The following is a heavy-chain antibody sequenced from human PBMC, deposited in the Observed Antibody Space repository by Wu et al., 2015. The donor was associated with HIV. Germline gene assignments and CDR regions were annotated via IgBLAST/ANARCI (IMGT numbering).Heavy chain of an antibody. J-gene: IGHJ6*02. CDR1: GYNFMNSG. CDR2: ISAYDGDT. V-gene: IGHV1-18*01. D-gene: IGHD3-22*01. CDR3: ARESGVPIYYSDSSVLLPWRYGTS. Sequence: QVQLVQSGTEVKKPGVSVKVSCKASGYNFMNSGISWVRQAPGQGLEWMGWISAYDGDTKYAQRLQGRVTMTTDTSTSTAYMELRSLRSDDTAVYYCARESGVPIYYSDSSVLLPWRYGTSWGQGTTVTVSS.